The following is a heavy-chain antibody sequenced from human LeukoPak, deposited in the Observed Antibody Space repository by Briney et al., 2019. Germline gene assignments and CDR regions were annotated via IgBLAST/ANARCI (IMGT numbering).Heavy chain of an antibody. CDR2: VGGIGAIT. D-gene: IGHD6-19*01. Sequence: PGGSLRLSCAASALTFSNYAMSWVRQAPGKGLEWVSTVGGIGAITDYADSVKGRFIVSRDNSKNMAYLQMNFLRAEDTAVYYCAKHQGNAVAGRYSDYWGQGTLVTVSP. J-gene: IGHJ4*02. CDR3: AKHQGNAVAGRYSDY. CDR1: ALTFSNYA. V-gene: IGHV3-23*01.